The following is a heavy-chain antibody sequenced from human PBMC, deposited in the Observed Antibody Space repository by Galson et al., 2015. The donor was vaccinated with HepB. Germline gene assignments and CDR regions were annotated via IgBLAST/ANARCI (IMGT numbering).Heavy chain of an antibody. D-gene: IGHD3-22*01. V-gene: IGHV3-48*04. CDR2: INSDTTTM. CDR3: AREWYNYDSSGFSH. J-gene: IGHJ1*01. Sequence: SLRLSCAASGFIFSTYSMNWVRQAPGKGLEWVSYINSDTTTMFYADSVKGRFTISRDNAKNSLYLQMSSLTAEDTAVYYCAREWYNYDSSGFSHWGQGTLVTVSS. CDR1: GFIFSTYS.